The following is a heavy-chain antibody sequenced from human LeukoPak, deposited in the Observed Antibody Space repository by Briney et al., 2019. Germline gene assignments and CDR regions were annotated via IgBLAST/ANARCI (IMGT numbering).Heavy chain of an antibody. CDR3: AKDRTEEYYYDSSGSKDH. CDR1: GFTFSSYA. J-gene: IGHJ4*02. D-gene: IGHD3-22*01. CDR2: ISGSGGST. Sequence: GGSLRLSCAASGFTFSSYAMSWVRQAPGKGLEWVSAISGSGGSTCYADSVKGRFTISRDNSKNTLYLQMNSLRAEDTAVYYCAKDRTEEYYYDSSGSKDHWGQGTLVTVSS. V-gene: IGHV3-23*01.